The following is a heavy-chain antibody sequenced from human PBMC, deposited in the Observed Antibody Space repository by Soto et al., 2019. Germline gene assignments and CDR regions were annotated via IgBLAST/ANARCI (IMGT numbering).Heavy chain of an antibody. Sequence: PGGTLRLSCSVSGFTLSAHRMNYVRQAPGRGLVWVSRTNTDGTATTYADSVEGRFTSSRDNAKNMLYLQMNSLRAEATAVYYCTRGHYYGMDVWGQGTTVTVAS. CDR2: TNTDGTAT. CDR3: TRGHYYGMDV. V-gene: IGHV3-74*03. J-gene: IGHJ6*02. CDR1: GFTLSAHR.